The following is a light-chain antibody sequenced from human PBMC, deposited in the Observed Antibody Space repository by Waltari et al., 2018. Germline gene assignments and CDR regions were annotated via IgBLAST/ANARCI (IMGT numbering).Light chain of an antibody. V-gene: IGKV3-20*01. CDR2: DAS. Sequence: EIVLTQSPGTLSLSPGESATLSCRASESVRRALAWYQQRPGQAHRLLIYDASARATGIPDRFSGSGSGTDFSLTISRLEPEDFALYYCQHYRSLPVTFGQGTKVEIK. CDR1: ESVRRA. J-gene: IGKJ1*01. CDR3: QHYRSLPVT.